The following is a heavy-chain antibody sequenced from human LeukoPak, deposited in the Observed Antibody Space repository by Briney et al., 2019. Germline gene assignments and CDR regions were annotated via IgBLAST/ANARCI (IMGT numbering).Heavy chain of an antibody. Sequence: PSQTLSLTCTVSGGSISSGDYYWRWIRQPPGKGLEWIGYIYYSGSTYYNPSLKSRVTISVDTSKNQFPLKLSSVTAADTAVYYCARDLGGYEPDAFDIWGQGTMVTVSS. D-gene: IGHD3-10*01. CDR3: ARDLGGYEPDAFDI. V-gene: IGHV4-30-4*01. J-gene: IGHJ3*02. CDR1: GGSISSGDYY. CDR2: IYYSGST.